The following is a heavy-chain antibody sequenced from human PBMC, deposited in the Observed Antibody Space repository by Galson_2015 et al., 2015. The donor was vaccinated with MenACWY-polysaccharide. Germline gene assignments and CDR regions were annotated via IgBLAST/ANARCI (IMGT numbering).Heavy chain of an antibody. J-gene: IGHJ5*02. Sequence: SVKVSCKASGYTFSNYGITWVRQAPGQGLEWMGRISAYDGNTNYAQKFQGRVTMTTDTSTSTAYMELGTLRSDDTAVYYCARDLVRGVIRPLTAWGQGTLVTVSS. CDR1: GYTFSNYG. CDR3: ARDLVRGVIRPLTA. CDR2: ISAYDGNT. D-gene: IGHD3-10*01. V-gene: IGHV1-18*01.